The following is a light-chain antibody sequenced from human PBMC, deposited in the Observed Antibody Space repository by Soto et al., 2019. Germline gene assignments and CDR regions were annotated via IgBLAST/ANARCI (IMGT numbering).Light chain of an antibody. CDR2: KTS. J-gene: IGKJ1*01. CDR3: QYYNDYCWT. Sequence: DIQLTQSPSTLSASVGDRVTITCRASQSISSWLAWYQQKPGKAPNFLIYKTSNLEIGVPSRFSGSGSGTEFTLTISSLQPDDFATYYCQYYNDYCWTFGQGTKVEIK. V-gene: IGKV1-5*03. CDR1: QSISSW.